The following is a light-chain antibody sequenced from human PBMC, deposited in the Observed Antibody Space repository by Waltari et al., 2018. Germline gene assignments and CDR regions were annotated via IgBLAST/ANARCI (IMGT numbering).Light chain of an antibody. CDR2: EDS. CDR1: NIESES. J-gene: IGLJ3*02. Sequence: SIMLSQPPSMSVAPGQTARITCWGNNIESESVHWYQQKPGQAPLVVLYEDSARPSGIPRRFSGSNSGNKATLTISRVEAGDEADYYCQLWDTSNDRVVFGGGT. CDR3: QLWDTSNDRVV. V-gene: IGLV3-21*02.